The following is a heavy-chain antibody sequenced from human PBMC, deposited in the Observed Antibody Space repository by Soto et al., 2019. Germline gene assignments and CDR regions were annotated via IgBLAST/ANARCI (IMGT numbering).Heavy chain of an antibody. J-gene: IGHJ4*02. CDR2: ISAYSGNT. CDR1: GYTFSSFG. CDR3: ARDYYGINCHHYFDS. V-gene: IGHV1-18*01. Sequence: QVQLVQSGGEVKKPGASVKVSCKASGYTFSSFGISWVRQAPGQGLEWMGWISAYSGNTEYAQKVQGRVTMTAEPSTSTAYIELRSLRSDDTAVYYCARDYYGINCHHYFDSWGQGTLVTVFS. D-gene: IGHD3-10*01.